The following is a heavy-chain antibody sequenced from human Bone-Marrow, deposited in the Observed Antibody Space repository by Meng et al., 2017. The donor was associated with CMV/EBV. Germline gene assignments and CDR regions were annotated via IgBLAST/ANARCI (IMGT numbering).Heavy chain of an antibody. D-gene: IGHD2-2*01. Sequence: SVKVFFKASGYTFTSYYMHWVRQAPGQGLEWMGIINPSGGSTSYAQKFQGRVTMTRDTSTSTVYMELSSLRSEDTAVYYCARGVPAALMAPAFDIWGQGTMVTVSS. CDR1: GYTFTSYY. V-gene: IGHV1-46*01. J-gene: IGHJ3*02. CDR3: ARGVPAALMAPAFDI. CDR2: INPSGGST.